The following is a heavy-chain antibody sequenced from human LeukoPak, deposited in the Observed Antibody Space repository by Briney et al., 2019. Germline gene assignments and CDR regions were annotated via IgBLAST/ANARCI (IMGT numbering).Heavy chain of an antibody. CDR2: INPNSGGT. Sequence: ASVKVSCKASGYTFTGYYMHWVRQAPGQGLEWMGWINPNSGGTNYAQKFQGRVTMTRDTSISTAYMELSRLRSDDTAVYHCARGVIGLGYCSSTSCLVDYWGQGTLVTVSS. J-gene: IGHJ4*02. V-gene: IGHV1-2*02. CDR1: GYTFTGYY. CDR3: ARGVIGLGYCSSTSCLVDY. D-gene: IGHD2-2*01.